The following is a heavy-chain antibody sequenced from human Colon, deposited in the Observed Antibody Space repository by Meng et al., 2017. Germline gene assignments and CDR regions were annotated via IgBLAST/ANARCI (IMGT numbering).Heavy chain of an antibody. J-gene: IGHJ4*02. V-gene: IGHV3-23*04. Sequence: VHLVESGGGLLQPGWSLRLSCAASGFTFDSYAINWVRQAPGKGLDWVSLISVSVDVTYYADSVRGRFTISRDNSKNTLYLQLNSPRAEDTAVYYCARAPTGTTKIFDYWGQGTLVTVSS. D-gene: IGHD1-7*01. CDR2: ISVSVDVT. CDR1: GFTFDSYA. CDR3: ARAPTGTTKIFDY.